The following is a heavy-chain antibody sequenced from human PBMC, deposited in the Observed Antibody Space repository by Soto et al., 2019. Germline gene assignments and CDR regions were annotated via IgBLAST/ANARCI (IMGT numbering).Heavy chain of an antibody. CDR1: GFTFSSYS. D-gene: IGHD3-3*01. J-gene: IGHJ4*02. V-gene: IGHV3-48*02. Sequence: PGGSLRLSCAASGFTFSSYSMNWVRQAPGKGLEWVSYISSSSSTIYYADSVKGRFTISRDNAKNSLYLQMNSLRDEDTAVYYCARDFDFWSGPARMGYFDYWGQGTLVTVSS. CDR2: ISSSSSTI. CDR3: ARDFDFWSGPARMGYFDY.